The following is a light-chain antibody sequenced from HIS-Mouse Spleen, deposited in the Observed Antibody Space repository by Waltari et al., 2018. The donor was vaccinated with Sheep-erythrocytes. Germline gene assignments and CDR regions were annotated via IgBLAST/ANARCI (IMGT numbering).Light chain of an antibody. Sequence: QSALTQPRPVSGSPGQSVTIAATGTSSDVGGYTTVSWYQQHPGKAPKLMIYDVSKRPSGVPDRFSGSKSGNTASLTISGLQAEDEADYYCCSYAGSYNHVFATGTKVTVL. CDR3: CSYAGSYNHV. V-gene: IGLV2-11*01. CDR2: DVS. J-gene: IGLJ1*01. CDR1: SSDVGGYTT.